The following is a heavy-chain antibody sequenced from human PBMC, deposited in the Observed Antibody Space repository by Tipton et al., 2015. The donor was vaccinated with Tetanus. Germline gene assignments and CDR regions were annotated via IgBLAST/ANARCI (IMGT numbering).Heavy chain of an antibody. CDR1: GFTFSSYS. Sequence: SLRLSCAASGFTFSSYSMNWVRQAPGKGLEWASSISSSSSYIYYADSVKGRFTISRDNAKNSLYLQMNSLRAEDTAVYYCARGGYSYGYPDYFDYWGQGTLVTVSS. CDR2: ISSSSSYI. CDR3: ARGGYSYGYPDYFDY. D-gene: IGHD5-18*01. J-gene: IGHJ4*02. V-gene: IGHV3-21*01.